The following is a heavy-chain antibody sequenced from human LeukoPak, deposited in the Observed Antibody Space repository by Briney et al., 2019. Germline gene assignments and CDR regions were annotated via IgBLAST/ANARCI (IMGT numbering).Heavy chain of an antibody. Sequence: PGRSLRLSCEASGFTFSNYGMNWVRQAPGKGLEWVSFTDTSGNYIYYGDSVKGRFTISRDNARNLLFLQMNGLRAEDMAVYYCARGRSITLLRGVAMSDGFDIWGQGAMVAVSS. V-gene: IGHV3-21*06. D-gene: IGHD3-10*01. CDR1: GFTFSNYG. J-gene: IGHJ3*02. CDR2: TDTSGNYI. CDR3: ARGRSITLLRGVAMSDGFDI.